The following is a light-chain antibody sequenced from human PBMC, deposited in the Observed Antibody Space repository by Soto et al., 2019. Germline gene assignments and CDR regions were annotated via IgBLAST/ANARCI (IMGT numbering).Light chain of an antibody. J-gene: IGLJ1*01. CDR3: AAWDDSLIGYV. CDR1: SSNIGSNT. V-gene: IGLV1-44*01. CDR2: NNN. Sequence: QSVLTQPPSTSGTPGQRVTISCSGSSSNIGSNTVSWCQQLPGTAPKPLIYNNNQRPSGVPDRFSGSKSGTSASLAISRLQSEDEADYYCAAWDDSLIGYVFGTGTKVTVL.